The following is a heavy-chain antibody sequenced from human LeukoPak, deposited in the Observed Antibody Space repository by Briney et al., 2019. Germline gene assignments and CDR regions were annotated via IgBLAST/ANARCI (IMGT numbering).Heavy chain of an antibody. J-gene: IGHJ5*02. CDR2: FDPEDGET. V-gene: IGHV1-24*01. D-gene: IGHD2-21*01. CDR3: ATFGDSLSPSWFDP. CDR1: GYTLTELS. Sequence: ASVKVSCKVSGYTLTELSMHWVRQAPGKGLEWMGGFDPEDGETIYAQKFQGRVTMTEDTSTDTAYMELSSLRSEDTAVYYCATFGDSLSPSWFDPWGQGTLVTVSS.